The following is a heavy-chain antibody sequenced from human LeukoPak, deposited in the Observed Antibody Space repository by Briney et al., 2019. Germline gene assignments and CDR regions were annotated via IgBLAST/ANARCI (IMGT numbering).Heavy chain of an antibody. J-gene: IGHJ4*02. V-gene: IGHV4-39*01. CDR1: GGSISSSSYY. CDR2: IYYSGST. D-gene: IGHD3-3*01. Sequence: TSETLSLTCTVSGGSISSSSYYWGWIRQPPGKGLEWIGSIYYSGSTYYNPSLKSRVTISVDTSKNQFSLKLSSVTAADTAVYYCARAKLGTIFGVVITQHHDYWGQGTLVTVSS. CDR3: ARAKLGTIFGVVITQHHDY.